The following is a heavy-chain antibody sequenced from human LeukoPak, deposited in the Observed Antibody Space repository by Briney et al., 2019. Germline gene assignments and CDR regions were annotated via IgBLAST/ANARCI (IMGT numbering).Heavy chain of an antibody. V-gene: IGHV4-39*07. CDR1: GGSISSSSYY. Sequence: PSETLSLTCTVSGGSISSSSYYWGWIRQPPGKGLEWIGSIYYSGSTYYNPSLKSRVTISVDTSKNQFSLKLSSVTAADTAVYYCARSVLDFWSGSFDYWGQGTLVTVSS. J-gene: IGHJ4*02. CDR3: ARSVLDFWSGSFDY. CDR2: IYYSGST. D-gene: IGHD3-3*01.